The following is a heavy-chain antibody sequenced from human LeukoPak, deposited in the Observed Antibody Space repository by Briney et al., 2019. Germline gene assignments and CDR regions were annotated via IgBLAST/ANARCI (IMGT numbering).Heavy chain of an antibody. D-gene: IGHD3-10*01. V-gene: IGHV3-20*04. Sequence: GGSLRLSCAASGFTFDDYGMSWVRQAPGKGLEWVSGINWNGGSTGYADSVKGRFTISRDNAKNSLYLQMNSLRAEDTAVYYCARSVLVVRGVRYFDYWGQGTLVTVSS. CDR3: ARSVLVVRGVRYFDY. CDR2: INWNGGST. J-gene: IGHJ4*02. CDR1: GFTFDDYG.